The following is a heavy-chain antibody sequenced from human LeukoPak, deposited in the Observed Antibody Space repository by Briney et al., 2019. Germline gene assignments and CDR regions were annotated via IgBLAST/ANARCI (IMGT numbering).Heavy chain of an antibody. CDR1: GGSISSSSYY. D-gene: IGHD3-9*01. V-gene: IGHV4-39*01. CDR2: IYYSGST. Sequence: SETLSLTCAVSGGSISSSSYYWGWIRQPTGKGLEWIGSIYYSGSTYYNPSLKSRVTISVDTSKNQFSLKLSSVTAADTAVYYCARADYDILTGSPYYFDYWGQGTLVTVSS. J-gene: IGHJ4*02. CDR3: ARADYDILTGSPYYFDY.